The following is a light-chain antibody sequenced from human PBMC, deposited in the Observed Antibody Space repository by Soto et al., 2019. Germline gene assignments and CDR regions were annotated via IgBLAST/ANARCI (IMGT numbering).Light chain of an antibody. J-gene: IGKJ1*01. CDR2: GAS. Sequence: DIQMTQSPSTLSASVEDRVTITCRASQTIDRWLAWYQQKPGKAPNLLIYGASNLESGVPSRFSGSGSGTEFTLTISSLRPDDFATYYCQQYNSYPWTFGQGTKVEIK. CDR1: QTIDRW. CDR3: QQYNSYPWT. V-gene: IGKV1-5*03.